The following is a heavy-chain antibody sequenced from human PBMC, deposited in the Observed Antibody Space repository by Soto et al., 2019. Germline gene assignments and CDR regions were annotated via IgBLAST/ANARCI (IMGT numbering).Heavy chain of an antibody. CDR3: ARGRITIFGVVMNAFDI. D-gene: IGHD3-3*01. CDR2: IIPIFGTA. J-gene: IGHJ3*02. CDR1: GGTFSSYA. Sequence: SVKVSCKASGGTFSSYAISWVRQAPGQGLEWMGGIIPIFGTANYAQKFQGRVTITADESTSTAYMELRSLRSDDTAVYYCARGRITIFGVVMNAFDIWGQGTMVTVSS. V-gene: IGHV1-69*13.